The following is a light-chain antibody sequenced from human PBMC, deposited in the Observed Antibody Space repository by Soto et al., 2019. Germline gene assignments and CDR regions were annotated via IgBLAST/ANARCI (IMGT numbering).Light chain of an antibody. CDR3: QSYDDSLSAWV. J-gene: IGLJ2*01. CDR1: SSNIGARYN. Sequence: QSVLTQPPSVSGAPGQRVTISCTGSSSNIGARYNVHWYQHLPGTAPKLLIYGNSNRPSGVPDRFSGSKSGTSASLAITGLQAEDEADYYCQSYDDSLSAWVFGGGTQLTVL. V-gene: IGLV1-40*01. CDR2: GNS.